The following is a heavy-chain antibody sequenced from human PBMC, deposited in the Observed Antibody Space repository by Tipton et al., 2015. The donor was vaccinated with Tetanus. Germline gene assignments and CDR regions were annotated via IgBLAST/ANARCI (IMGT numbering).Heavy chain of an antibody. V-gene: IGHV4-31*02. CDR2: IYSSGTT. CDR3: ARSYYDLLTGNYIPYCVDY. D-gene: IGHD3-9*01. Sequence: LRLSCSVSGDSISSGGYYWSWIRQHPGKGLEWIGYIYSSGTTNYNPSLRSRVTMSVDTSKNQFSLELTSVTAADTAVYYCARSYYDLLTGNYIPYCVDYWGRGSLVTVSS. CDR1: GDSISSGGYY. J-gene: IGHJ4*02.